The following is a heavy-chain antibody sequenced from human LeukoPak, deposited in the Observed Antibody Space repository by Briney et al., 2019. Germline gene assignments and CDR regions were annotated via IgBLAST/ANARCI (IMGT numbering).Heavy chain of an antibody. Sequence: GASVTVSFKASGYSFTDYYMHWVRQAPGQGPEGMGWIFPNSGDTHYAQKFQGRVTMTRDTSISTAYMELNRLTSDDTAMYYCARAEGSGYYQGRDYWGQGTLVTVSS. CDR2: IFPNSGDT. CDR1: GYSFTDYY. D-gene: IGHD3-22*01. V-gene: IGHV1-2*02. J-gene: IGHJ4*02. CDR3: ARAEGSGYYQGRDY.